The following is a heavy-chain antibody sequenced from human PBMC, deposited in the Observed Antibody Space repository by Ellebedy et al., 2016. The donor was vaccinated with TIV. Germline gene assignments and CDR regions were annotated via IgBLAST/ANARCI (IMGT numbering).Heavy chain of an antibody. Sequence: MPSETLSLTCTVSGDSINGYYWGWIRQHPGKGLEWIGSIYYSGETFYNPSLKSRATVSSEKSMNRFSLRLTSVTAADTAVYYCARLRVGASMPTDYWGPGTLVTVSS. CDR1: GDSINGYY. CDR3: ARLRVGASMPTDY. J-gene: IGHJ4*01. V-gene: IGHV4-31*03. CDR2: IYYSGET. D-gene: IGHD1-26*01.